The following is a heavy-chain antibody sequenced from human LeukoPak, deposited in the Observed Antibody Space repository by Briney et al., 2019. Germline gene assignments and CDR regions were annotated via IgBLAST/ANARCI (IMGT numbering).Heavy chain of an antibody. CDR3: ARDWRYCSSTSCPADAFDI. Sequence: SETLSLTCTVSGGSISSYYRSWIRQPAGKGLEWIGRIYTSGSTNYNPSLKSRVTMSVDTSKNQFSLKLSSVTAADTAVYYCARDWRYCSSTSCPADAFDIWGQGTMVTVSS. CDR1: GGSISSYY. V-gene: IGHV4-4*07. CDR2: IYTSGST. D-gene: IGHD2-2*01. J-gene: IGHJ3*02.